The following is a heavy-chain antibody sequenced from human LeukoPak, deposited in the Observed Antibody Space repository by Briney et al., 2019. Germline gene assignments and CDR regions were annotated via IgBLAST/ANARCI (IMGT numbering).Heavy chain of an antibody. V-gene: IGHV4-39*07. CDR1: GGSISSSSYY. CDR3: ARAPNSIWFDP. J-gene: IGHJ5*02. Sequence: PSETLSLTCTVSGGSISSSSYYWGWIRQPPGKGLEWIGSIYYSGSTYYNPPLKSRVTISVDTSKNQFSLKLSSVTAADTAVYYCARAPNSIWFDPWGQGTLVTVSS. D-gene: IGHD2-8*01. CDR2: IYYSGST.